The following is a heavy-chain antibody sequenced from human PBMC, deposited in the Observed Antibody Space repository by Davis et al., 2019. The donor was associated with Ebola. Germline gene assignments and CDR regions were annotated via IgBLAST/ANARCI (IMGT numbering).Heavy chain of an antibody. D-gene: IGHD3-22*01. Sequence: ASVKVSCKAPAYTFTGYYMHWVRQAPGQGLEWMGRINPNSGGTNYAQKFQGRVTMNRDTSISTAYMELSRLRSDDAAVYYCARGMSLSMIVVVITPFDLWGRGTLVTVSS. V-gene: IGHV1-2*06. CDR2: INPNSGGT. CDR3: ARGMSLSMIVVVITPFDL. CDR1: AYTFTGYY. J-gene: IGHJ2*01.